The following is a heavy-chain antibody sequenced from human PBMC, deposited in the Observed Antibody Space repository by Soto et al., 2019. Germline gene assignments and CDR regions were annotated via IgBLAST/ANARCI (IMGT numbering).Heavy chain of an antibody. CDR2: IDPSDSQT. CDR1: VYSFAGYW. J-gene: IGHJ1*01. CDR3: ARQIDDSHTGPNFQYYFDA. V-gene: IGHV5-10-1*01. Sequence: GESLKISCKGSVYSFAGYWITWVRQKPGKGLEWMGRIDPSDSQTYYSPSFRGHVTISVTKSITTVFLQWSSLRASDTAMYYCARQIDDSHTGPNFQYYFDAWGQVTPV. D-gene: IGHD1-26*01.